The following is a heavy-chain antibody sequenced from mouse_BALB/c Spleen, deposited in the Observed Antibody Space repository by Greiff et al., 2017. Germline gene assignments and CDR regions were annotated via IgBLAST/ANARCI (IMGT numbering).Heavy chain of an antibody. CDR1: GFSLTSYG. D-gene: IGHD2-1*01. CDR3: ARNHGNSYYFDY. V-gene: IGHV2-2*02. Sequence: VQLQQSGPGLVQPSQSLSITCTVSGFSLTSYGVHWVRQSPGKGLEWLGVIWSGGSTDYNAAFISRLSISKDNSKSQVFFKMNSLQANDTAIYYCARNHGNSYYFDYWGQGTTLTVSS. J-gene: IGHJ2*01. CDR2: IWSGGST.